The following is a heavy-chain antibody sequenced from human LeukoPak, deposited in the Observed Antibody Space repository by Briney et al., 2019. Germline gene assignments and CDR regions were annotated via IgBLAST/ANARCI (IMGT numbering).Heavy chain of an antibody. CDR3: ARDDGLVD. Sequence: GGSLRLSCAASGFTFSSYSMNWVRQAPGKGLEWVSAISGSSSYIYYADSVKGRFTISRDNAKNSLYLQMNSLRAEDKAVYYCARDDGLVDWGQGTLVTVSS. CDR2: ISGSSSYI. J-gene: IGHJ4*02. V-gene: IGHV3-21*01. D-gene: IGHD2-15*01. CDR1: GFTFSSYS.